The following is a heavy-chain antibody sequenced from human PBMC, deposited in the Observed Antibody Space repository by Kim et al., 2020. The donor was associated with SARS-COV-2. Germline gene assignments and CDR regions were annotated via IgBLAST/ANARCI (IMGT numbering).Heavy chain of an antibody. D-gene: IGHD3-3*01. J-gene: IGHJ6*02. V-gene: IGHV3-48*03. CDR3: ARAIVKFAFWSDYPRGDMDV. CDR1: GFAFSSYE. CDR2: ITNSGSNR. Sequence: GGSLRLSCAASGFAFSSYEMNWVRQAPGKGLEWVSDITNSGSNRYYAASVKGRFTISRDNAKNSLYLQMNTLRAEDTGVYYCARAIVKFAFWSDYPRGDMDVWGQGTTVIVSS.